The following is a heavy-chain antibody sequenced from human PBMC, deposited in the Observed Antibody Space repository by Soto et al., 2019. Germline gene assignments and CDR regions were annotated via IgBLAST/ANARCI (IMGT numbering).Heavy chain of an antibody. D-gene: IGHD6-6*01. Sequence: EAQLVESGGGLVLPGGSLRLSCEASGFTFSVYTMSWIRQAPGKGLEWLSDINASGRTLRYADSVKGRFTISRDNANRSLYLQMTSLRDEDTAVYYCARDGYSTSSDWPWFDPWGQGTQVTVSS. J-gene: IGHJ5*02. CDR3: ARDGYSTSSDWPWFDP. CDR1: GFTFSVYT. V-gene: IGHV3-48*02. CDR2: INASGRTL.